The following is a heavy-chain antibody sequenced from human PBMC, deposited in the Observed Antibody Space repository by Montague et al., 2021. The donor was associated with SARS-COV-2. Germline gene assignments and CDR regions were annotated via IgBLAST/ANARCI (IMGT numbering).Heavy chain of an antibody. Sequence: SETLSLTCTVSGGSISSYYWSWIRQPPGKGLEWIGYTYYSGSTNYNPSLKSRVTISVDTSKNQFSLKLSSVTAADTAVYYCARAIGSMYSSGWYYYYYGMDVWGQGTTVTVSS. CDR3: ARAIGSMYSSGWYYYYYGMDV. D-gene: IGHD6-19*01. CDR2: TYYSGST. V-gene: IGHV4-59*01. CDR1: GGSISSYY. J-gene: IGHJ6*02.